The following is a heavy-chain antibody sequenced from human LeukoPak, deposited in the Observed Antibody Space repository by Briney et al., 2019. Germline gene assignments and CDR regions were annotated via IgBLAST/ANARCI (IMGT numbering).Heavy chain of an antibody. J-gene: IGHJ4*02. CDR1: GFTFSSYA. V-gene: IGHV3-23*01. CDR2: ISGSGGST. Sequence: GGSLRLSCAASGFTFSSYAMSWVRQAPGKGLEWVSAISGSGGSTYYADSVKGRFTISRDNSKNTLYLQMNSLRAEDTAVYYCAKSDILTGYYYLDYWGQGTLVTVSS. CDR3: AKSDILTGYYYLDY. D-gene: IGHD3-9*01.